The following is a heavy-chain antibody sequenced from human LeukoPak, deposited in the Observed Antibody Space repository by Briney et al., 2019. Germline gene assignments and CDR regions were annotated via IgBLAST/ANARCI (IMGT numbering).Heavy chain of an antibody. CDR2: LNAGNGNT. D-gene: IGHD2-2*01. J-gene: IGHJ4*02. CDR1: GYTFTSYA. CDR3: ARDEVRVVVPAATLDY. V-gene: IGHV1-3*01. Sequence: ASVKVSCKASGYTFTSYAMHWVRQAPGQRLEWMGWLNAGNGNTKYSQKFQGRVTITRDTSASTAYMELSSLRSEDTAVYYCARDEVRVVVPAATLDYWGQGTLVTVSS.